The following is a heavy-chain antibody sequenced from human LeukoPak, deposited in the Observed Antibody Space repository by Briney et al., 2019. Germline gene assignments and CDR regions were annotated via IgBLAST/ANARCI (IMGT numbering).Heavy chain of an antibody. Sequence: SETLSLTCIVSGGSISSSSYYWGWIRQPPGKGLEWIGSIYHSGSTYYNPSLKSRVTISVDTSKNQFSLKLSSVTAADTAVYYCARVEMATILGGDYWGQGTLVTVSS. CDR1: GGSISSSSYY. D-gene: IGHD5-24*01. J-gene: IGHJ4*02. V-gene: IGHV4-39*07. CDR2: IYHSGST. CDR3: ARVEMATILGGDY.